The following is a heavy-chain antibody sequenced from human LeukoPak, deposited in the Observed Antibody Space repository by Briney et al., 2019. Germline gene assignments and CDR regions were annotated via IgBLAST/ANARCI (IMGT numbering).Heavy chain of an antibody. CDR1: GASISSSAYY. CDR3: ARVVVSPRLLWFGEQPLRGIRYFDY. CDR2: INHSGST. J-gene: IGHJ4*02. V-gene: IGHV4-39*07. Sequence: PSETLSLTCTVSGASISSSAYYWGWIRQPPGKGLEWIGEINHSGSTNYNPSLKSRVTISVDTSKNQFSLKLSSVTAADTAVYYCARVVVSPRLLWFGEQPLRGIRYFDYWGQGTLVTVSS. D-gene: IGHD3-10*01.